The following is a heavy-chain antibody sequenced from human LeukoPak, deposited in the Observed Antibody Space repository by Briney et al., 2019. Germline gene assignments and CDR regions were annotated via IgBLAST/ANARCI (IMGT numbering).Heavy chain of an antibody. Sequence: ASVKVSCKASGYTFANYGTSWVRQAPGQGLEWMGWISAYNGDTIYAQKLQGRVTMTTETSTSTAYMELRSLRSDDSAVYYCARDNDIAAAGTSHYFDYWGQGTLVTVSS. J-gene: IGHJ4*02. CDR2: ISAYNGDT. CDR3: ARDNDIAAAGTSHYFDY. CDR1: GYTFANYG. D-gene: IGHD6-13*01. V-gene: IGHV1-18*01.